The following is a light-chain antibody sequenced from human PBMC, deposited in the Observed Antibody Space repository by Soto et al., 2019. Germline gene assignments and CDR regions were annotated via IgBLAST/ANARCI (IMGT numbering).Light chain of an antibody. J-gene: IGKJ2*01. Sequence: DIQMTQSPSTLSASVGDRVTITCRASQSISSWLAWYQQKPGKAPKLLIYDASSLDSGVPSRFSGSGSGTEFTLTISSLQPDDFATYYCQQYNSYPYTFCQGTKLEIK. CDR1: QSISSW. V-gene: IGKV1-5*01. CDR2: DAS. CDR3: QQYNSYPYT.